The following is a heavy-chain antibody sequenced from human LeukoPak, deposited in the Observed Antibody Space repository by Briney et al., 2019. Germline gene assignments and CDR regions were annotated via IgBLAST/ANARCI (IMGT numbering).Heavy chain of an antibody. V-gene: IGHV3-23*01. CDR1: GLTINNYV. CDR3: ASRHCYYIDV. J-gene: IGHJ6*03. Sequence: GGSLRLSCAASGLTINNYVMIWVRQPPGKGREWGSAITGSGGSTYYADSLKGRFTISRDNSKNTLYLQMNSLRAEDTAVYYCASRHCYYIDVWGKGTTVTVSS. CDR2: ITGSGGST.